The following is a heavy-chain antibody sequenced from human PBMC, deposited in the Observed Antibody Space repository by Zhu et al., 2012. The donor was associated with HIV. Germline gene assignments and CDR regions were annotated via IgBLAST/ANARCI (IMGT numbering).Heavy chain of an antibody. CDR3: AKDQSHSYRYGSDYTYFDL. D-gene: IGHD3-16*02. J-gene: IGHJ4*02. CDR1: GFTFTHYA. V-gene: IGHV3-23*01. Sequence: EVQLLESGGTLVQPGGSLRLSCAASGFTFTHYAMNWVRQTPGKGLEWVSSINRFGSATYYTDAVKGRFSISRDNANNIVYLQMNSLRAEDTAIYFCAKDQSHSYRYGSDYTYFDLWGQGTLVTVSS. CDR2: INRFGSAT.